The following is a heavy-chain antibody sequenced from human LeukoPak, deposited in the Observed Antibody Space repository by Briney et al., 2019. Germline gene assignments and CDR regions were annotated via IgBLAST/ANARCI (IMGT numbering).Heavy chain of an antibody. Sequence: ASVKVSCKVSGHTLSEFSMHWVRQAPGKGLEWMGGFDPGNDETVYAQKFQGRVTMTEGTSTDTAYMELSSLRSEDTAVYYCATGNYDSGSFEYWGQGTLVTVSS. V-gene: IGHV1-24*01. CDR1: GHTLSEFS. CDR2: FDPGNDET. J-gene: IGHJ4*02. D-gene: IGHD3-10*01. CDR3: ATGNYDSGSFEY.